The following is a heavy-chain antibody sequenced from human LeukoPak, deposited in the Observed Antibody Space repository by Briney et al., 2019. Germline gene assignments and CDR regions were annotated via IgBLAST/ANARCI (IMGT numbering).Heavy chain of an antibody. CDR2: IYYSGST. D-gene: IGHD1-1*01. Sequence: SETLSLTCTVSGGPITTNYWSWIRQPPGKGLEWIGYIYYSGSTIYSPSLESRASISIDTSENQFFLSLRSVTAADTAIYFCARTQVTGSDRFAMDVWGQGTTVTVSS. CDR3: ARTQVTGSDRFAMDV. V-gene: IGHV4-59*01. J-gene: IGHJ6*02. CDR1: GGPITTNY.